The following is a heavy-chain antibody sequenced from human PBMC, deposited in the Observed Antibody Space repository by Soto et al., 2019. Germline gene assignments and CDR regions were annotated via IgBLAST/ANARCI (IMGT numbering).Heavy chain of an antibody. D-gene: IGHD4-17*01. Sequence: SETLSLTCAVSGYSISSGYYWGWIRQPPGKGLEWIGSIYHSGSTYYNPSLKSRVTISVDTSKNQFSLKLSSVTAADTAVYYCARGRPGEGAFDIWGQGTMVTVSS. CDR3: ARGRPGEGAFDI. CDR1: GYSISSGYY. CDR2: IYHSGST. J-gene: IGHJ3*02. V-gene: IGHV4-38-2*01.